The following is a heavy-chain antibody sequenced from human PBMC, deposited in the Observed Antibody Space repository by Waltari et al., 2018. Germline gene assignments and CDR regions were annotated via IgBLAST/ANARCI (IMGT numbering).Heavy chain of an antibody. CDR3: ARDLAAAGTEGFDP. V-gene: IGHV3-21*01. CDR1: GFTFSSYS. J-gene: IGHJ5*02. Sequence: EVQLVESGRGLVKPGGSLRLSCAASGFTFSSYSLNWVRQAPGKGLEWVSSISSSSSYIYYADSVKGRFTISRDNAKNSQYLQMNSLRAEDTAVYYCARDLAAAGTEGFDPWGQGTLVTVSS. D-gene: IGHD6-13*01. CDR2: ISSSSSYI.